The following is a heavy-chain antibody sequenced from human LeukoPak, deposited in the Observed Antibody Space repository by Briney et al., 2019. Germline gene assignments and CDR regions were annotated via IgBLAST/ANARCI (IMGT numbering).Heavy chain of an antibody. CDR1: GYTFTGYY. D-gene: IGHD4-17*01. CDR2: INPNSGGT. J-gene: IGHJ4*02. Sequence: ASVKVSCKASGYTFTGYYMHWVRQAPGQGLEWMGWINPNSGGTNYAQKFQGRVTMTRDTSISTAYMELRSLRSDDTAVYYCARTGLDYGDYVSLFDYWGQGTLVTVSS. CDR3: ARTGLDYGDYVSLFDY. V-gene: IGHV1-2*02.